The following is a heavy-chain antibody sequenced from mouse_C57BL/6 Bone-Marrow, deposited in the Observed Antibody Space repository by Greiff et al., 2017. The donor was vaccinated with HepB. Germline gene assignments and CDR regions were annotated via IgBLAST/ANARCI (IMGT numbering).Heavy chain of an antibody. CDR1: GYTFTSYW. Sequence: QVQLQQPGAELVMPGASVKLSCKASGYTFTSYWMHWVKQRPGQGLEWIGEIDPSDSYTNYNQKFKGKSTFTVDKSSLTAYMQLSSLTSEDSEVYYLSRSSFHYYGSSYLYYFDYWGQGTTLTASS. D-gene: IGHD1-1*01. CDR3: SRSSFHYYGSSYLYYFDY. V-gene: IGHV1-69*01. CDR2: IDPSDSYT. J-gene: IGHJ2*01.